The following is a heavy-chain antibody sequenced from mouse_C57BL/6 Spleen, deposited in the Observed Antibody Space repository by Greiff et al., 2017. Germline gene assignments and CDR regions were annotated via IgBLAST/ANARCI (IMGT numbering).Heavy chain of an antibody. D-gene: IGHD1-1*01. V-gene: IGHV1-80*01. CDR3: ARRITSGYFDV. CDR1: GYAFSSYW. J-gene: IGHJ1*03. CDR2: IYPGDGDT. Sequence: LQQSGASVKISCKASGYAFSSYWMNWVKQRPGKGLEWIGQIYPGDGDTNYNGKFKGKATRTADKSSSTAYMQLSSLTSEDSAVYFCARRITSGYFDVWGTGTTVTVSS.